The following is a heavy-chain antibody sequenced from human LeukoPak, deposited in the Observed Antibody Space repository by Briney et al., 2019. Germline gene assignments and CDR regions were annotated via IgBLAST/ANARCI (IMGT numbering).Heavy chain of an antibody. V-gene: IGHV1-2*02. CDR3: ARVEMTTMGFDY. Sequence: ASLTVSCTGSGYTFTDYYMHWVRQAPGQGGEWVGWMNADSGGTWFAQKFQGSVTMTRDTSISTAYMELTRLISDDTAMYYCARVEMTTMGFDYWGQGTLVTVSS. D-gene: IGHD5-24*01. J-gene: IGHJ4*02. CDR2: MNADSGGT. CDR1: GYTFTDYY.